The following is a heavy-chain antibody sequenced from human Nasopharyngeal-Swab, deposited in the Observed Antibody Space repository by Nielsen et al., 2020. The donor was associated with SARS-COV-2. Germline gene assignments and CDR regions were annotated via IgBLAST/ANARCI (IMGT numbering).Heavy chain of an antibody. Sequence: WIRQPPGKGLEWVSVIYSGGSTYCADSVKGRFTISRDNSKNTLYLQMNSLRAEDTAVYYCARDPGAGYWGQGTLVTVSS. J-gene: IGHJ4*02. CDR3: ARDPGAGY. V-gene: IGHV3-53*01. CDR2: IYSGGST.